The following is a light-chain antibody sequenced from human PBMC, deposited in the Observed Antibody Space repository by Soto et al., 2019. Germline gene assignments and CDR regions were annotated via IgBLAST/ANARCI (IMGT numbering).Light chain of an antibody. Sequence: DIPMTQSPSTLSASMGDTVTITCRASQSISSWLAWYQHKPGKAPKLLIYQASILHSGVPSRFSGSGSGTDFTLTITGLQPDDFATYYCQQYNSNYRLWTFGQGTKVEIK. CDR3: QQYNSNYRLWT. V-gene: IGKV1-5*03. CDR1: QSISSW. J-gene: IGKJ1*01. CDR2: QAS.